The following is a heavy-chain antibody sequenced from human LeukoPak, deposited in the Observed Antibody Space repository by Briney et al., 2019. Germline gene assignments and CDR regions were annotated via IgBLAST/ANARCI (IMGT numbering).Heavy chain of an antibody. J-gene: IGHJ4*02. CDR2: IYYSGST. Sequence: SETLSLTCTVSGGSISSYYWSWIRQPPGKGLEWIGYIYYSGSTNYNPSLKSRVTISVDTSKNQFSLKLSSVTAADTAVYYCGRGREGYSYGYVQGVYFDYWGQGTLVTVSS. D-gene: IGHD5-18*01. CDR3: GRGREGYSYGYVQGVYFDY. CDR1: GGSISSYY. V-gene: IGHV4-59*08.